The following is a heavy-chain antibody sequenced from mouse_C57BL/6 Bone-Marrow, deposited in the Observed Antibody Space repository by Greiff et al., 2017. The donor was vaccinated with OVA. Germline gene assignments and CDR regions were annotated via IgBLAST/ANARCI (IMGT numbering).Heavy chain of an antibody. V-gene: IGHV1-26*01. CDR3: ARNLLRSYYAMDY. J-gene: IGHJ4*01. CDR2: INPNNGGT. CDR1: GYTFTDYY. D-gene: IGHD1-1*01. Sequence: EVKLMESGPELVKPGASVKISCKASGYTFTDYYMNWVKQSHGKSLEWIGDINPNNGGTSYNQKFKGKATLTVDKSSSTAYMELRSLTSEDSAVYYGARNLLRSYYAMDYWGQGTSVTVSS.